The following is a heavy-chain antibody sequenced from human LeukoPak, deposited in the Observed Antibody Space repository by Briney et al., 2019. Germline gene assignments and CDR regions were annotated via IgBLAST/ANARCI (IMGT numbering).Heavy chain of an antibody. CDR2: TYYRSKWYN. CDR3: AREAPYCSSTSCYNWFDP. Sequence: SQTLSLTCAISGDSVSGNSAAWNWIRQSPSRGLERLGRTYYRSKWYNDYAVSVKSRITINPDTSKNQFSLQLNSVTPEDTAVYYCAREAPYCSSTSCYNWFDPWGQGTLVTVSS. D-gene: IGHD2-2*01. J-gene: IGHJ5*02. V-gene: IGHV6-1*01. CDR1: GDSVSGNSAA.